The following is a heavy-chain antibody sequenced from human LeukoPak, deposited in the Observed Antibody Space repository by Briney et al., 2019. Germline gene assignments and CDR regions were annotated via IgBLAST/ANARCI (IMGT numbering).Heavy chain of an antibody. D-gene: IGHD4/OR15-4a*01. CDR2: ISYDGSNK. CDR1: GFTFSSYG. Sequence: GGSLRLSCAASGFTFSSYGMHWVRQAPGKGLEWVAVISYDGSNKYYADSVKGRFTISRDNSKNTLYLQMNSLRAEDTAVYYCAKGAHYLDYWGQGTLVTVSS. V-gene: IGHV3-30*18. CDR3: AKGAHYLDY. J-gene: IGHJ4*02.